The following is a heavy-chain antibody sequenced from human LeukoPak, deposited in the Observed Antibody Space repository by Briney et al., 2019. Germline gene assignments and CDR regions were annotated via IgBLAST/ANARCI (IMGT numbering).Heavy chain of an antibody. CDR1: GFTFSSYA. V-gene: IGHV3-23*01. CDR3: AKRAVAGTGRGFDI. CDR2: ISGSGDST. Sequence: GGSLRLSCAASGFTFSSYAMNWDRQAPGKGLEWVSLISGSGDSTDYADSVKGRFTISRDNSKNTLYLQINSLRADDTAVYYCAKRAVAGTGRGFDIWGQGTLVTVSS. J-gene: IGHJ3*02. D-gene: IGHD6-19*01.